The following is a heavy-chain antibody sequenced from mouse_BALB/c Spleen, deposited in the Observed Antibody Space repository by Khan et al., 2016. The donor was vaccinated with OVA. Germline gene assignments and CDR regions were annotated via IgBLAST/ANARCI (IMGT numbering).Heavy chain of an antibody. J-gene: IGHJ2*01. V-gene: IGHV2-9*02. CDR2: IWAGGST. Sequence: VQLKESGPGLVAPSQSLSITCTVYGYSLTRYGVHRVRLPPGKGLEWLGLIWAGGSTNYNLALMSRLSISIDNSKSLVFLIMNSLQTDDTGLYYCARSKYLARYRGQGTTLTGSS. CDR1: GYSLTRYG. CDR3: ARSKYLARY. D-gene: IGHD3-3*01.